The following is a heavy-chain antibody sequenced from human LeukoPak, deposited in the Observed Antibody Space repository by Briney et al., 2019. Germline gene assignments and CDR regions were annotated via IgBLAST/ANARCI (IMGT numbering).Heavy chain of an antibody. J-gene: IGHJ6*02. CDR2: ISGSGGST. CDR3: AKPREMGNYYYYGMDV. V-gene: IGHV3-23*01. Sequence: PSETLSLTCAVSGGSISSGGYSWSWVRQAPGKGLEWVSAISGSGGSTYYADSVKGRFTISRDNSKNTLYLQMNSLRAEDTAVYYCAKPREMGNYYYYGMDVWGQGTTVTVSS. D-gene: IGHD1-26*01. CDR1: GGSISSGGYS.